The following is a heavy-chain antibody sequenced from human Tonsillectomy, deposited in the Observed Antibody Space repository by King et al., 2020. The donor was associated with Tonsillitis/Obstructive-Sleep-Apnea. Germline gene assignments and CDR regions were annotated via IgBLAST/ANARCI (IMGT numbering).Heavy chain of an antibody. V-gene: IGHV5-51*01. CDR1: GYSFTTYL. Sequence: QLVQSGAEVKKPGESLKISCKGSGYSFTTYLIGWGRQMPGEGLEWKGIIYPGDSDPRYSPSFQGQATLSADKSISPAYLQWRSLKASDTAMYYCARHLRPPAAAAAYFDYWGQGTLVTVSS. D-gene: IGHD6-13*01. J-gene: IGHJ4*02. CDR2: IYPGDSDP. CDR3: ARHLRPPAAAAAYFDY.